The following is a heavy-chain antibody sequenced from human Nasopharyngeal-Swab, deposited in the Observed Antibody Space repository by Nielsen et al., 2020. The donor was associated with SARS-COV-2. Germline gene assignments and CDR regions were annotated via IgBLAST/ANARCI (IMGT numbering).Heavy chain of an antibody. V-gene: IGHV3-48*03. J-gene: IGHJ4*02. CDR1: GFTFSSYE. Sequence: LTCAASGFTFSSYEMNWVRQAPGKGLEWVSYISSSGSTIYYADSVKGRFTISRDNAKNSLYLQMNSLRAEDTAVYYCARDQGRYSSGWYLDYWGQGTLVTVSS. CDR2: ISSSGSTI. CDR3: ARDQGRYSSGWYLDY. D-gene: IGHD6-19*01.